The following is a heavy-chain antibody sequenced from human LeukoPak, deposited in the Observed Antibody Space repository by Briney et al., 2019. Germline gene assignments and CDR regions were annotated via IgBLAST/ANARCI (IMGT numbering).Heavy chain of an antibody. CDR1: GDSVSGSSVA. Sequence: SQTLSLTCVISGDSVSGSSVAWNWIRQSPTRGLEWLGRAYYRSKWHIDYDVSVKSPITISPDTCKNQVSLELNSVTPEDTAVYYCVKHERPDFDYWGQGTPVTVSA. CDR3: VKHERPDFDY. CDR2: AYYRSKWHI. J-gene: IGHJ4*02. V-gene: IGHV6-1*01.